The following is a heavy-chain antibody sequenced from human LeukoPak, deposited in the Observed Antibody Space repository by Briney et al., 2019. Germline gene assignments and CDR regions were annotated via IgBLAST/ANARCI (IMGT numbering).Heavy chain of an antibody. CDR3: AVPGGCTNGVCFYYFDY. CDR1: GGSFSGYY. Sequence: SETLSLTCAVYGGSFSGYYWSWIRQPPGKGLEWIGEINHSGSTNYNPSPKSRVTISVDTSKNQFSLKLSSVTAADTAVYYCAVPGGCTNGVCFYYFDYWGQGTLVTVSS. J-gene: IGHJ4*02. D-gene: IGHD2-8*01. V-gene: IGHV4-34*01. CDR2: INHSGST.